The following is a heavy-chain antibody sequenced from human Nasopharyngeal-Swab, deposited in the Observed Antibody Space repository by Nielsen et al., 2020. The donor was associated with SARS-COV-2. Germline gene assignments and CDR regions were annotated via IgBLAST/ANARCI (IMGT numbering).Heavy chain of an antibody. CDR1: GFSLSTREMG. CDR3: AHRRFLIVGATDDNWFDP. V-gene: IGHV2-5*01. D-gene: IGHD1-26*01. J-gene: IGHJ5*02. Sequence: SGPTLVKPTPTLTLTCTFSGFSLSTREMGVGWIRRPPGKALEWLALIYWTDDKLYSPSLKSRLTITKDTSKNQVVLTLTNMDPVDTATYYCAHRRFLIVGATDDNWFDPWGQGTLVTVSS. CDR2: IYWTDDK.